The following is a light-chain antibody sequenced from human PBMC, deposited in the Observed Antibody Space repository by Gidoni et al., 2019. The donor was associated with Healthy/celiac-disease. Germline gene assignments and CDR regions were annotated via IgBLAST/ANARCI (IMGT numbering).Light chain of an antibody. V-gene: IGLV2-23*01. J-gene: IGLJ2*01. CDR3: CSYAGSHVV. CDR1: SSAVGRYNL. Sequence: QSALTQPASVSGSPGQSITISCTGPSSAVGRYNLVSWYQQHPGKAPKLMIYEGSKRPSGVSNRFSGSKSGNTASLTISGLQAEDEADYYCCSYAGSHVVFGGGTKLTVL. CDR2: EGS.